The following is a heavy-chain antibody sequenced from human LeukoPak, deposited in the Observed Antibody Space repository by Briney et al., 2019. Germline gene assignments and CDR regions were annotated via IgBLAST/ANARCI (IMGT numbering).Heavy chain of an antibody. CDR3: ARCDSSSWYGIDY. V-gene: IGHV3-53*01. CDR2: IYSGDNT. Sequence: GGSLTLSCVASGFTVSSTYMGWVRQAPGKGLEWVSVIYSGDNTYYPDSVKGRFTISRDNSRNTMDLQMNSLRAEDTAVYYCARCDSSSWYGIDYWGQGTLVTVSS. J-gene: IGHJ4*02. CDR1: GFTVSSTY. D-gene: IGHD6-13*01.